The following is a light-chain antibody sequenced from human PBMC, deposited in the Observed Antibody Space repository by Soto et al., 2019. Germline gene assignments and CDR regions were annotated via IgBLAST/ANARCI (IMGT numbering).Light chain of an antibody. CDR2: GAS. CDR1: QSVSSSY. Sequence: EIELTQSQGTLSLSPLERDILSCSASQSVSSSYLAWYQQKPGQAPRLLIYGASSRATGIPDRFSGSGSGTDFSLTISSLQPEDSATYFCLQHNSYPRTFGQGTKVDIK. V-gene: IGKV3-20*01. J-gene: IGKJ1*01. CDR3: LQHNSYPRT.